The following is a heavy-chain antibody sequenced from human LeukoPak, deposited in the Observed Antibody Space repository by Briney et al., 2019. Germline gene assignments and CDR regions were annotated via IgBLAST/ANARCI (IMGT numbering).Heavy chain of an antibody. CDR2: IWYDGSNK. J-gene: IGHJ4*02. D-gene: IGHD6-19*01. V-gene: IGHV3-33*01. CDR1: GFTFSSYG. Sequence: GGSLRLSCAASGFTFSSYGMHWVRQAPGKGLEWVAVIWYDGSNKYYADSVKGRFTISRDNSKNTLYLQMNGLRAEDTAVYYCARDLGPAPGISVGGSGFGYWGQGTLVTVSS. CDR3: ARDLGPAPGISVGGSGFGY.